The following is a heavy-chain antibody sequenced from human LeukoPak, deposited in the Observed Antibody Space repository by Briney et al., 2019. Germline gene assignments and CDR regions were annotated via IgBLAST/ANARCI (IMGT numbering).Heavy chain of an antibody. D-gene: IGHD3-10*01. Sequence: GGSLRLSCAASGFTFSSYAMHWVRQAPGKGLEWVGRIKSITHGGTTDYGAPVKGRFTISRDDSKNTLYLQMNSLRAEDTALYYCAKDVLLVSGSGSYCDYWGQGTLVTVSS. V-gene: IGHV3-15*05. CDR2: IKSITHGGTT. CDR1: GFTFSSYA. J-gene: IGHJ4*02. CDR3: AKDVLLVSGSGSYCDY.